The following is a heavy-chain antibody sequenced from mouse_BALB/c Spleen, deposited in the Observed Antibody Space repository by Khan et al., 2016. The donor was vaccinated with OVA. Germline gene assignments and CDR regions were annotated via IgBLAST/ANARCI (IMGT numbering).Heavy chain of an antibody. CDR1: GYSITSDYA. D-gene: IGHD2-2*01. J-gene: IGHJ2*01. CDR2: ISYSGST. CDR3: AVWEAYGDDEVY. Sequence: EVQLQESGPGLVKPSQSLSLTCTVTGYSITSDYAWNWIRQFPGNKLEWMGFISYSGSTNYNPSLKSRFSITRDTSKNKFFLQLSSVTSEDTATYYCAVWEAYGDDEVYWGQCTTLTVSS. V-gene: IGHV3-2*02.